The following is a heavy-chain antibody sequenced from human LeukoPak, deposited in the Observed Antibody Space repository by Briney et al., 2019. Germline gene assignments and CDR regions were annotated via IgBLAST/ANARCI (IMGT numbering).Heavy chain of an antibody. CDR3: ARDLFLSGIPAAGVFDY. D-gene: IGHD6-25*01. Sequence: GGSLRLSCAVSGFTFSNYWMSWVRQAPGKGMEWVANIRQDGRDKYYMESVKGRSTISRDNANSSLYLQMNSLRAEDTAVYYCARDLFLSGIPAAGVFDYWGQGTLVTVSS. J-gene: IGHJ4*02. CDR1: GFTFSNYW. V-gene: IGHV3-7*01. CDR2: IRQDGRDK.